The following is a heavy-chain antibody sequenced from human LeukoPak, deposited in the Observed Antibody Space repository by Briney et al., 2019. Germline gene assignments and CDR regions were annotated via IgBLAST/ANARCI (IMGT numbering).Heavy chain of an antibody. Sequence: PSETLSLTCTVSGGSISSSSYYWGWIRQPPGKGLEWIGSIYYSGSTYYNPSLKSRVTISVDTSKNQFSLKLSSVTAADTAVYYCARADSSRVVPAAIGWSAFDIWGQGTMVTVSS. V-gene: IGHV4-39*07. D-gene: IGHD2-2*01. CDR1: GGSISSSSYY. CDR2: IYYSGST. J-gene: IGHJ3*02. CDR3: ARADSSRVVPAAIGWSAFDI.